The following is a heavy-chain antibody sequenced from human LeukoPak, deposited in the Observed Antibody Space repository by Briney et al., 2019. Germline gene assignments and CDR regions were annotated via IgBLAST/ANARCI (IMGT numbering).Heavy chain of an antibody. CDR3: ASGIAVAGTEDYYYGMDV. J-gene: IGHJ6*02. Sequence: SETLSLTCAVYGGSFSGYYWSWIRQPPGKGLEWIGYIYYSGSTNYNPSLKSRVTISVDTSKNQFSLKLSSVTAADTAVYYCASGIAVAGTEDYYYGMDVWGQGTTVTVSS. D-gene: IGHD6-19*01. CDR1: GGSFSGYY. V-gene: IGHV4-59*08. CDR2: IYYSGST.